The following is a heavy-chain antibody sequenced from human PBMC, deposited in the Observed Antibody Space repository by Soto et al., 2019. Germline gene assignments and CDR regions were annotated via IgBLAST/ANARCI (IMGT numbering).Heavy chain of an antibody. D-gene: IGHD3-16*02. CDR2: ISSSSSTI. Sequence: EVQLVESGGGLVQPGGSLRLSCAASGFTFSSYSMNWVRQAPGKGLEWVSYISSSSSTIYYADSVKGRFTISRDNAKNSLYLQMNSLRDADTAVYYCARERVWGSYRAFDYWGQGTLVTVSS. V-gene: IGHV3-48*02. J-gene: IGHJ4*02. CDR1: GFTFSSYS. CDR3: ARERVWGSYRAFDY.